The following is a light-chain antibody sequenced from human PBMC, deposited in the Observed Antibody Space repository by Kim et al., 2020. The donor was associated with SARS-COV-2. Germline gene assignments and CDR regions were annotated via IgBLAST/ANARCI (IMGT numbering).Light chain of an antibody. CDR3: QQSNNWPPLT. CDR1: QTINNK. Sequence: SPGETAPLSCRASQTINNKLVWYQQNPGQAPRLLIYDATTRATGIPARFIGSGSETDFTLTISSLQSEDFAVYYCQQSNNWPPLTFGQGTKVDIK. V-gene: IGKV3-15*01. CDR2: DAT. J-gene: IGKJ1*01.